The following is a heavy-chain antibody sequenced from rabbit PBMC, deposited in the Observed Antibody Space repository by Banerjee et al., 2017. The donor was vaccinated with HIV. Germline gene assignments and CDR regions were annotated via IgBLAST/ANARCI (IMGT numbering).Heavy chain of an antibody. CDR3: AREESDGGGHLKL. Sequence: QEQLEESGGDLVKPEGSLTLTCKASGLDLSSSYWICWVRQAPGKGPEWIACIYTGDGPTYYASWVNGRFTISKTSSTTVTLQMTSLTDADTATYFCAREESDGGGHLKLWGQGTLVTVS. CDR2: IYTGDGPT. D-gene: IGHD2-1*01. V-gene: IGHV1S45*01. J-gene: IGHJ4*01. CDR1: GLDLSSSYW.